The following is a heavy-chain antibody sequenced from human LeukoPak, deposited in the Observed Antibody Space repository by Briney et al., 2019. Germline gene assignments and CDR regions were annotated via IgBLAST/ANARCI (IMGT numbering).Heavy chain of an antibody. CDR1: GGSFSGYY. V-gene: IGHV4-34*01. Sequence: SETLSLTCAVYGGSFSGYYWSWIRQPPGKGLEWIGEINHSGSTNYNPSLKSRVTISVDTSKNQFSLKLSSVTAADTALYYCARQVGATTLIDHWGQGTLVTVSS. D-gene: IGHD1-26*01. CDR3: ARQVGATTLIDH. CDR2: INHSGST. J-gene: IGHJ4*02.